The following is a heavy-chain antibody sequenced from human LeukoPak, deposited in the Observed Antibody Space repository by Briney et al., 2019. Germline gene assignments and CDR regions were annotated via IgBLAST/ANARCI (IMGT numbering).Heavy chain of an antibody. D-gene: IGHD6-13*01. J-gene: IGHJ4*02. CDR1: GGSFSGYY. V-gene: IGHV4-34*01. Sequence: SETLSLTCAVYGGSFSGYYWSWIRQPPGKGLEWIGEINHSGSTNYYPSLKSRVTISVDTSKNQFSLKLSSVTAADTAVYYCARGRGSSWSRFDYWGQGTLVTVSS. CDR2: INHSGST. CDR3: ARGRGSSWSRFDY.